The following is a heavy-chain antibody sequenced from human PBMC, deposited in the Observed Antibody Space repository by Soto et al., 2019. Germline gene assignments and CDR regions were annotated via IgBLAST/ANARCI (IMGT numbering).Heavy chain of an antibody. CDR3: ARESRYDFWSGSSYYYYYGMDV. V-gene: IGHV3-7*03. CDR2: IKQEGSEK. D-gene: IGHD3-3*01. J-gene: IGHJ6*02. CDR1: GFTFSSYW. Sequence: EVQLVESGGGLVQPGGSLRLSCAASGFTFSSYWMSWVRQAPGKGLEWVANIKQEGSEKYDTDSVKGRFTISRDNAKKSRYLQMISLRAEDTAVYYCARESRYDFWSGSSYYYYYGMDVWGQGTTVTVSS.